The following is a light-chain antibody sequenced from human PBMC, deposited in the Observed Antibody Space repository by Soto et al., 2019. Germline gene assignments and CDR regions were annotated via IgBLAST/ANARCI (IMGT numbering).Light chain of an antibody. CDR3: QQYNSYPCT. CDR1: QSISSW. CDR2: KAS. J-gene: IGKJ2*02. V-gene: IGKV1-5*03. Sequence: DIQMTQSPSTLSASVGDRVTITCRASQSISSWLAWYQQKPGKAPNLLIYKASYLESGAPSRFSGSGSWTEFTLTISTPQPDDFATYYCQQYNSYPCTFGQGTKLEIK.